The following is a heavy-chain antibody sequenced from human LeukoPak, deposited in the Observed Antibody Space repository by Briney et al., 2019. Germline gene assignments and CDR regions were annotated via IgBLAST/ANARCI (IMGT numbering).Heavy chain of an antibody. CDR3: ARDKGWDGSGNYPFDD. CDR2: IIPILGIK. V-gene: IGHV1-69*04. CDR1: GGTFSSYG. D-gene: IGHD3-10*01. Sequence: ASVKVSCKASGGTFSSYGINWVRQAPGQGLEWMGRIIPILGIKDYAQKFQGRVTITADKSTSTAYTELSSLRSEDTAVYYCARDKGWDGSGNYPFDDWGQGTLVTVSS. J-gene: IGHJ4*02.